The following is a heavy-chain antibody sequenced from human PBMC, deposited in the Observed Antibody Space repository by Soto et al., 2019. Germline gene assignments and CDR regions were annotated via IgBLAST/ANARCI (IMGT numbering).Heavy chain of an antibody. J-gene: IGHJ6*03. D-gene: IGHD6-6*01. Sequence: GGSLRLSCAASGFTFSSYGMHWVRQAPGKGLEWVAVISYDGSNKYYADSVKGRFTISRDNSKNTRYLQMNSLMAEDTAVYYCAKDKPRIAARRGYYYYMDVWGKGTTVTVSS. V-gene: IGHV3-30*18. CDR3: AKDKPRIAARRGYYYYMDV. CDR2: ISYDGSNK. CDR1: GFTFSSYG.